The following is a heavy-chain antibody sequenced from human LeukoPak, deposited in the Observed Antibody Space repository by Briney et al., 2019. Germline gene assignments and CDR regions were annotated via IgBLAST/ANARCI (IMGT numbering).Heavy chain of an antibody. CDR3: ARAPPGIGYYFDN. D-gene: IGHD1-14*01. V-gene: IGHV4-59*01. CDR2: IYYSGST. CDR1: GGSISSYY. J-gene: IGHJ4*02. Sequence: SETLSLTCTVSGGSISSYYWTWIRQPPGKGLEWIGYIYYSGSTTYKPSLISRVTISVDTSKNQFSLKLNSVTAADTAVYYCARAPPGIGYYFDNWGQGTLVTVSS.